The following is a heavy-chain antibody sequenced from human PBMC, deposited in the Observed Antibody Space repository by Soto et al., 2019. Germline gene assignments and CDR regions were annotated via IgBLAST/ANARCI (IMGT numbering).Heavy chain of an antibody. CDR2: INHSGST. D-gene: IGHD3-3*01. V-gene: IGHV4-34*01. CDR3: ARGRITIFGVVTRGDWFDP. J-gene: IGHJ5*02. Sequence: QVQLQQWGAGLLKPSETLSLACAVYGGSFSGYYWSWIRQPPGKGLEWIGEINHSGSTNYNPSLKSRVTIPVDTSKNQFSLKLSSVTAADTAVYYCARGRITIFGVVTRGDWFDPWGQGTLVTVSS. CDR1: GGSFSGYY.